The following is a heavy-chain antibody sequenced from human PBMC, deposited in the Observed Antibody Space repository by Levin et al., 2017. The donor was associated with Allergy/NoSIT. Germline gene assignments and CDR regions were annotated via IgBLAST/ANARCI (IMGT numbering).Heavy chain of an antibody. CDR2: IYYSGST. V-gene: IGHV4-39*01. Sequence: GSLRLSCTVSGGSISSSNYYWGWIRQPPGKGLEWIGSIYYSGSTYYNPSLKSRVTISVDTSKNQFSLKLSSVTAADTAVYYCARHDPGVVVVAATGMDVWGQGTTVTVSS. D-gene: IGHD2-15*01. CDR3: ARHDPGVVVVAATGMDV. CDR1: GGSISSSNYY. J-gene: IGHJ6*02.